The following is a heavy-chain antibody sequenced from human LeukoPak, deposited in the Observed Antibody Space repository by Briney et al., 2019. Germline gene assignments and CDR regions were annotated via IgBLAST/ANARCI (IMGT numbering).Heavy chain of an antibody. V-gene: IGHV3-23*01. J-gene: IGHJ6*02. CDR1: GFTFSSYA. CDR3: AKDPCGSASCYYYYYYGMDV. Sequence: GGSLRLSCAASGFTFSSYAMSWVRQAPGKGLEWVSAISGSGGSTYYADSVKGRFTISRDNSKNTLYLQMNSLRAEDTAVYYCAKDPCGSASCYYYYYYGMDVWGQGTTVTVSS. D-gene: IGHD2-2*01. CDR2: ISGSGGST.